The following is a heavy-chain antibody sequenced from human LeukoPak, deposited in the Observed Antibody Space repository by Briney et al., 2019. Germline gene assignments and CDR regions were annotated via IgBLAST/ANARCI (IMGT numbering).Heavy chain of an antibody. CDR3: AREEQLGPFDY. CDR1: GFTFSSYS. J-gene: IGHJ4*02. D-gene: IGHD6-6*01. V-gene: IGHV3-48*01. CDR2: ISSSSSTI. Sequence: GGSLRLSCAASGFTFSSYSMNWVRQAPGKGLEWVSYISSSSSTIYYADSVKGRFTISRDNAKNSLHLQMNSLRAEDTAVYYCAREEQLGPFDYWGQGTLVTVSP.